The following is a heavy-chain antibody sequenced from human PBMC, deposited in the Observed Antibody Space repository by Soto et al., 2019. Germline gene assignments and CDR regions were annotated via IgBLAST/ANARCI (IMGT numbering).Heavy chain of an antibody. J-gene: IGHJ4*02. Sequence: EVQLLESGGGLVQPGGSLRISCAASGFTFTNYAMTWVRQAPGKGLEWVSVISDSDNATYYADSVKGRFTVSRDNSKNTLYLQFNSLRAGDTAVYYCAKGVSSSAWSASDSWGQGTLVTVSS. CDR1: GFTFTNYA. D-gene: IGHD6-19*01. V-gene: IGHV3-23*01. CDR2: ISDSDNAT. CDR3: AKGVSSSAWSASDS.